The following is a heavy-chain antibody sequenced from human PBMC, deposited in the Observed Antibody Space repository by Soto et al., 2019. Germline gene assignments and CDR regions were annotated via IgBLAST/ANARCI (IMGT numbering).Heavy chain of an antibody. CDR2: IFPSDSDT. V-gene: IGHV5-51*01. CDR1: GYSFTSYW. J-gene: IGHJ5*02. CDR3: ARKDKSGYLNWFDP. Sequence: GESLKISCRTSGYSFTSYWIAWVRQMPGKGLEWMGIIFPSDSDTRYSPSFQGQVTISADRSTSTVFLQWASLKASDTAVYFCARKDKSGYLNWFDPWGQGTLVTVSS. D-gene: IGHD3-22*01.